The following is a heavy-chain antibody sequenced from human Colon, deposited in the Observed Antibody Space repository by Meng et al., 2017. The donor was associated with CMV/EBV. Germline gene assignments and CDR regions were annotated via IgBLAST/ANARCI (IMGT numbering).Heavy chain of an antibody. Sequence: GESLKISCAASGFTFSSYAMSWVRQAPGKGLEWVSAISGSGGSTYYADSVKGRFTISRDNSKNTLYLQMNSLRVEDTAVYYCAKSWASITIFGVPRGGSYYYNMDVWGQGTSVTVSS. V-gene: IGHV3-23*01. D-gene: IGHD3-3*01. CDR3: AKSWASITIFGVPRGGSYYYNMDV. CDR1: GFTFSSYA. CDR2: ISGSGGST. J-gene: IGHJ6*02.